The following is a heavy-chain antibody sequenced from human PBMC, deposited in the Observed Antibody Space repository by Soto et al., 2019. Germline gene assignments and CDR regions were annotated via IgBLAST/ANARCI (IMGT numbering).Heavy chain of an antibody. J-gene: IGHJ6*02. V-gene: IGHV4-4*03. CDR2: IYHSGSN. D-gene: IGHD2-2*01. CDR3: ARDDHIVVVPTSLGAMDV. Sequence: PETLSLTCAVYGRSLSSNKLWSWVRQPPGKGLEWVGEIYHSGSNNYNPSLKSRVTISLDKTKNQFSLKLTSVTGADSAVYYCARDDHIVVVPTSLGAMDVWGQGTTVTVSS. CDR1: GRSLSSNKL.